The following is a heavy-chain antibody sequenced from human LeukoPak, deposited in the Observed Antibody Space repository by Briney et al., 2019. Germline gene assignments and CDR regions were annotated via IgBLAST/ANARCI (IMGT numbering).Heavy chain of an antibody. CDR1: GFTFSDYW. CDR3: AREGLPDY. D-gene: IGHD2-15*01. CDR2: IKQDGTQK. J-gene: IGHJ4*02. Sequence: PGGSLRLSCAASGFTFSDYWMSWVRQAPGKGLEWVANIKQDGTQKYYVDSMKGRLTISRDNAKNSLYLQMNSQRDEDTAVYYCAREGLPDYWGQGTLVTVSS. V-gene: IGHV3-7*01.